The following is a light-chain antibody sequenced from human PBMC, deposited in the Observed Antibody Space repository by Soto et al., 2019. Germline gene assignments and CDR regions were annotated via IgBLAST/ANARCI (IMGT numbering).Light chain of an antibody. Sequence: QSVLTHPPSMSWSPGQSVTISCTGTSGDVGGYNYVSWYQQYPGNAPRPMIYEVNKRPSGVPDRFSGSKSGNTASLTVSGLQAEDEADYYCSSYAGSNTFVFGTGTKVTVL. V-gene: IGLV2-8*01. J-gene: IGLJ1*01. CDR3: SSYAGSNTFV. CDR2: EVN. CDR1: SGDVGGYNY.